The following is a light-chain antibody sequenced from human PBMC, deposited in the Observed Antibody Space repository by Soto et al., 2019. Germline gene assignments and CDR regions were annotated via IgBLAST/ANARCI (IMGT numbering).Light chain of an antibody. CDR3: SSYTCSSTYV. Sequence: QAVVTQPASVSGSPGQSITISCTGTSSDVGGYNYVSWYQQHPGKAPKLMIYDVSNRPSGVSNRFSGSKSGNTASLTISGLQAEDEADYYCSSYTCSSTYVFRPGTKVTVL. CDR1: SSDVGGYNY. J-gene: IGLJ1*01. V-gene: IGLV2-14*01. CDR2: DVS.